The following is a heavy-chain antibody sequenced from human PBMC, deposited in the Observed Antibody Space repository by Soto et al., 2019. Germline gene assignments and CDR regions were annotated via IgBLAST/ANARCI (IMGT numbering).Heavy chain of an antibody. CDR3: ARGSGWYTKFDS. Sequence: GGSLRLSCVASGFTFSDYWMTWVRQAPGMGLEWVANIKQDGSEKYYVDSVKGRFTISRDNAKNSVYLQMNSLRAEDTAVYYCARGSGWYTKFDSWGQGTLVTVSS. D-gene: IGHD6-19*01. CDR2: IKQDGSEK. CDR1: GFTFSDYW. J-gene: IGHJ4*02. V-gene: IGHV3-7*01.